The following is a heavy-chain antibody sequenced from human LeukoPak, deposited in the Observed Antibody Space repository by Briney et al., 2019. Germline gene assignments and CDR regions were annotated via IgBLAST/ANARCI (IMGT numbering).Heavy chain of an antibody. CDR3: ARDGSSSWYLGFNWFDP. Sequence: ASVNVPCKASGYTFTGYYMHWVRQAPGQALEWMGWINPNSGGTNYAQKLQRRVTMTRDTSISTAYMELSRLRSDDTAVYYCARDGSSSWYLGFNWFDPWGQGTLVTVSS. J-gene: IGHJ5*02. CDR2: INPNSGGT. V-gene: IGHV1-2*02. CDR1: GYTFTGYY. D-gene: IGHD6-13*01.